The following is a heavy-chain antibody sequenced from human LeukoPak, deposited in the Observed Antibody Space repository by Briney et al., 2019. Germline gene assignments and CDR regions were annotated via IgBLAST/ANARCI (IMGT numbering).Heavy chain of an antibody. J-gene: IGHJ4*02. CDR3: ARHPESLRDFDY. CDR1: GGSISSSSYY. CDR2: IYYSGST. V-gene: IGHV4-39*01. Sequence: SETLSLTCTVSGGSISSSSYYWGWIRQPPGKGLEWIGSIYYSGSTYYNPSVKSRVTTFVDTSKNQFSLKLSSVTAADTAVYYCARHPESLRDFDYWGQGTLVTVSS. D-gene: IGHD1-14*01.